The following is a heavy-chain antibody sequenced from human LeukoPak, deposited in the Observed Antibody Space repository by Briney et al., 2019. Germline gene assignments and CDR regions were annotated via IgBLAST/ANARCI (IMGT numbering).Heavy chain of an antibody. Sequence: SQTLSLTCTVSGGSISSGNYYWSWIRQHPGKGLEWIGYIYYSGSTNYNPSLKSRVTISVDTSKNQFSLKLSSVTAADTAVYYCATLPATAAFGSYWGQGTLVTVSS. CDR1: GGSISSGNYY. V-gene: IGHV4-61*01. D-gene: IGHD2-2*01. J-gene: IGHJ4*02. CDR2: IYYSGST. CDR3: ATLPATAAFGSY.